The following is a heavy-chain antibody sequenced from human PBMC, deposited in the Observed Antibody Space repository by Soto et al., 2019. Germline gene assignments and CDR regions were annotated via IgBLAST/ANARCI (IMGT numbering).Heavy chain of an antibody. V-gene: IGHV5-51*01. Sequence: GESLKISCKGSGYSFTSYWNGWGRQMPGKGLEWMGIIYPGDSDTRYSPYFQGQVTIAADKSISTAYLQWSSLKSSDTAMYYCARRVYGSSTSCYDAFDIWGQGTRVTVSS. CDR3: ARRVYGSSTSCYDAFDI. CDR1: GYSFTSYW. CDR2: IYPGDSDT. J-gene: IGHJ3*02. D-gene: IGHD2-2*01.